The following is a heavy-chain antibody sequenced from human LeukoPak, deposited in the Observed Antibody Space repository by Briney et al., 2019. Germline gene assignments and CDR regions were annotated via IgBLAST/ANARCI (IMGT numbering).Heavy chain of an antibody. Sequence: SETLSLTCNVSGDSINTHYWSWIRQPAGNGLEWIGRIYTSGSTNYNPSLKSRVTISVDTSKNQFSLKLSSVTAADTAVYYCARFAPTDNDAFDIWGQGTMVTVSS. V-gene: IGHV4-4*07. CDR2: IYTSGST. D-gene: IGHD4-17*01. J-gene: IGHJ3*02. CDR3: ARFAPTDNDAFDI. CDR1: GDSINTHY.